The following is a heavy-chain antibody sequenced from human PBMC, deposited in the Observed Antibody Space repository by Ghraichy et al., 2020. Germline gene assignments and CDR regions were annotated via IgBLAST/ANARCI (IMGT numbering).Heavy chain of an antibody. CDR3: ARGQNRIAAAGVYYHYYGMDV. V-gene: IGHV3-66*01. D-gene: IGHD6-13*01. CDR1: GFTVSNNY. CDR2: IYSGGST. Sequence: LSLTCAASGFTVSNNYMSWVRQAPGKGLEWVSVIYSGGSTNYADSVKGRFTISRDNSKNTLYLQMNSLRAEDTAVYYCARGQNRIAAAGVYYHYYGMDVWGQGTTVTVSS. J-gene: IGHJ6*02.